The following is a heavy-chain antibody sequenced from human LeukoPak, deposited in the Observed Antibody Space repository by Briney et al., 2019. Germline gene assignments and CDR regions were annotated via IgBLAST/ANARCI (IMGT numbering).Heavy chain of an antibody. CDR3: ARGGVRRDGYNWHFDY. Sequence: SETLSLTCTVSGDSISSGSHYWSWIRQPPAKELEWFGYIYFTGNTNYNPSLKSRVTMSVDTSKNQFSLKLSSVTAADTAVYYCARGGVRRDGYNWHFDYWGQGTLVTVSS. V-gene: IGHV4-61*01. CDR2: IYFTGNT. CDR1: GDSISSGSHY. D-gene: IGHD5-24*01. J-gene: IGHJ4*02.